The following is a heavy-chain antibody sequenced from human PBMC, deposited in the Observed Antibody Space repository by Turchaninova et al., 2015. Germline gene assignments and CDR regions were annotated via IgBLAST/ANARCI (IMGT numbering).Heavy chain of an antibody. D-gene: IGHD3-22*01. J-gene: IGHJ4*02. V-gene: IGHV3-48*04. CDR2: ISGSSNMI. CDR1: GFTFSTYA. Sequence: PGGSLRLSCAASGFTFSTYAMHWVRQAPGKGLEWVSFISGSSNMIYYADSVRGRFTISRDNAKNSLFLQMNSLRAEDTAVYYCARGLLNSYDSSGYGIGDYWGQGILVTVSS. CDR3: ARGLLNSYDSSGYGIGDY.